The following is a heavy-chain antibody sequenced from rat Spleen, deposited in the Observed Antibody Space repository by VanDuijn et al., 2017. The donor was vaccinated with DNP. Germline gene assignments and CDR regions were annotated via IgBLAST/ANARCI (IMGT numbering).Heavy chain of an antibody. V-gene: IGHV5-31*01. CDR3: IRWNSGHFDY. D-gene: IGHD4-3*01. CDR1: GFTFNNYW. Sequence: EVQLVESGGDLVQPGRSLKLSCVASGFTFNNYWMTWIRQVPGKGLEWVASIIGSGGSSYYPDSVKGRFAISRDNAKSTLYLQMNSLRSEDMATYYCIRWNSGHFDYWGQGVMVTVSS. CDR2: IIGSGGSS. J-gene: IGHJ2*01.